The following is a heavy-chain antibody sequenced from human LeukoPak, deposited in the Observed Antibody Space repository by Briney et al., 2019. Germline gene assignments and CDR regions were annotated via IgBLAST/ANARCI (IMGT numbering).Heavy chain of an antibody. CDR3: ASSYDFWSGYLSEIWRGHQYYFDY. CDR2: IYYSGST. V-gene: IGHV4-59*01. J-gene: IGHJ4*02. D-gene: IGHD3-3*01. Sequence: PSETLSLTCTVSGGSISSYYWSWIRQPPGKGLEWIGYIYYSGSTNYNPSLKSRVTISVDTSKNQFSLKLSSVTAADTAVYYCASSYDFWSGYLSEIWRGHQYYFDYWGQGTLVTVSS. CDR1: GGSISSYY.